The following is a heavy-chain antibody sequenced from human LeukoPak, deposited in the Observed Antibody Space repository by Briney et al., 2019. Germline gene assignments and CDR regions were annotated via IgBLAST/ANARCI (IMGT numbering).Heavy chain of an antibody. V-gene: IGHV4-39*01. CDR2: IYHSGTT. J-gene: IGHJ5*02. CDR3: ARRPSGLPAAMGWFDP. D-gene: IGHD2-2*01. Sequence: SETLSLTCTVSGDSMSSMSNFWACIRHPPGGGLGSIAIIYHSGTTYYNPSLKRRVTISLDTSKNQFSLRMNSGAATDKAGYYCARRPSGLPAAMGWFDPWGQRTLVAVSS. CDR1: GDSMSSMSNF.